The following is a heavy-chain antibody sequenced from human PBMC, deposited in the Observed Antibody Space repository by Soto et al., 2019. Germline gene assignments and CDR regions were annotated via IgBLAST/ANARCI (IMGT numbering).Heavy chain of an antibody. CDR2: VHYSGGT. CDR3: ASIVVGATGHTDFDH. Sequence: QLQESGPGLVKPSETLSLKCSVSGGSISSNNYFWGWIRQPPGKGLEFVGSVHYSGGTYYKPALKSRFTVSLDTSKNQFSLRLMSVSAADTAVYYCASIVVGATGHTDFDHWGQGTLVTVSS. V-gene: IGHV4-39*01. J-gene: IGHJ4*02. CDR1: GGSISSNNYF. D-gene: IGHD2-15*01.